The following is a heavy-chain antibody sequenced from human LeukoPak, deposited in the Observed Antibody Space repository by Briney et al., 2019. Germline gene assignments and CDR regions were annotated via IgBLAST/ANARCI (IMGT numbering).Heavy chain of an antibody. CDR3: MRDAPGSNTGDY. D-gene: IGHD1-14*01. Sequence: QPGGSLRLSCAASGFSFTSYEFNWVRQAPGKGLDWISFITVSGGRIHYADSVRGRFTISRDNAKNLLYLQMNSLRAEDTAIYYCMRDAPGSNTGDYWGQGTLVLVSS. J-gene: IGHJ4*02. V-gene: IGHV3-48*03. CDR1: GFSFTSYE. CDR2: ITVSGGRI.